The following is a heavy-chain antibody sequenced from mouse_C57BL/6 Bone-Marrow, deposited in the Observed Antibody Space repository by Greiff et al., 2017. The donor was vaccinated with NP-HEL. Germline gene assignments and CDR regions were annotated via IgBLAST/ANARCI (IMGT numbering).Heavy chain of an antibody. CDR1: GYTFTDYY. Sequence: VQLQQSGPELVKPGASVKISCKASGYTFTDYYMNWVKQSHGKSLEWIGDINPNNGGTSYNQKFKGKATLTVDKSSSTAYMELRSLTSEDSAVYYCAREHIYYDYDYWGQGTTLTVSS. J-gene: IGHJ2*01. V-gene: IGHV1-26*01. CDR3: AREHIYYDYDY. D-gene: IGHD2-4*01. CDR2: INPNNGGT.